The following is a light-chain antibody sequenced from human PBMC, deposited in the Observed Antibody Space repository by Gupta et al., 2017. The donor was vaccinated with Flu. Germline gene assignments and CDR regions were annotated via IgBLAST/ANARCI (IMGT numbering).Light chain of an antibody. CDR2: DDS. CDR1: NIGSKR. Sequence: SYVLTQPPSASVAPGQTARITCAGNNIGSKRVHWYQQKPGQAPVLVVYDDSARPSGIPERVSGSNSGNTATLTISRVEPGDEADYYCQVWDTSSGRRGVFGTGTKITVV. V-gene: IGLV3-21*02. J-gene: IGLJ1*01. CDR3: QVWDTSSGRRGV.